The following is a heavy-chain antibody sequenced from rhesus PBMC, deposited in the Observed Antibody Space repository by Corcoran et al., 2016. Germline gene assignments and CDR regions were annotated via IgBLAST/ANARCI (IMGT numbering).Heavy chain of an antibody. J-gene: IGHJ4*01. V-gene: IGHV3S5*01. Sequence: EVQLVETGGGLVQPGGSLKLSCVASGFTFRSYGMSWVRQAPGKGLEWVSGINSDGGSTYYAASVKCRFTISRDKSKNTLSLQMNSLRPEDTAVYYCRGGNWEVDYWGQGVLVTVSS. CDR1: GFTFRSYG. CDR3: RGGNWEVDY. D-gene: IGHD6-25*01. CDR2: INSDGGST.